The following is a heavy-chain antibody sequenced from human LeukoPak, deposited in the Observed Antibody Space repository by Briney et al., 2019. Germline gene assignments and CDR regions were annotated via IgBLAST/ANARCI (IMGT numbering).Heavy chain of an antibody. J-gene: IGHJ4*02. CDR2: INPNSGGT. Sequence: ASVKASCKASGYTFTGYYIHWVRQAPGQGLEWMGWINPNSGGTNYAQKFQGRVTMTRDTSISTAYMELSRLKSDDTAVYYCASRSLPFDYWGQGTLVTVSS. CDR3: ASRSLPFDY. V-gene: IGHV1-2*02. CDR1: GYTFTGYY. D-gene: IGHD5/OR15-5a*01.